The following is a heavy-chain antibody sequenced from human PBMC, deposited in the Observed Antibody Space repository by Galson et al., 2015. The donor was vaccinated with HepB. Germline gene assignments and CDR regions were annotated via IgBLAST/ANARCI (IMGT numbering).Heavy chain of an antibody. Sequence: SVKVSCKASGGTFSSYAISWVRQAPGQGLEWMGGIIPIFGTANYAQKFQGRVTITADESTSTAYMELSSLRSEDTAVYYCARGDSSGSGGDYYYYGMDVWGQGTTVTVSS. CDR1: GGTFSSYA. J-gene: IGHJ6*02. D-gene: IGHD6-19*01. V-gene: IGHV1-69*13. CDR3: ARGDSSGSGGDYYYYGMDV. CDR2: IIPIFGTA.